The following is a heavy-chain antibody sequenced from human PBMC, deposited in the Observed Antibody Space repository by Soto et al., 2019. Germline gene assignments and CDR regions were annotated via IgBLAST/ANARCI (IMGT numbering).Heavy chain of an antibody. V-gene: IGHV3-73*02. D-gene: IGHD6-6*01. Sequence: EVQLVESGGGLVQPGGSLKLSCVASGFTFSDSAMHWVRQASGKGLEWVGRIRSKDNNYATAYAASVKGRFTISRDDSKNTAYMQMNSLKTEDAAVYYCSSSSGDWGQGTLVTVSS. CDR1: GFTFSDSA. CDR2: IRSKDNNYAT. J-gene: IGHJ4*02. CDR3: SSSSGD.